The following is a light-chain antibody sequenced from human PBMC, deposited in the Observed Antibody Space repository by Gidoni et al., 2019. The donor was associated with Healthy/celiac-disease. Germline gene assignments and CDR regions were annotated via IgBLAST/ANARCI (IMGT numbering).Light chain of an antibody. Sequence: DIVVTQSPAALAVSLGERATINCKSSQSVLSSSNNKNYLAWYQQKPGQPPKLLIYWASTRDSGVPDRFSGSGSGTDFTLTISSLQAEDVAVYYCQQYYSTPPTFGQXTRLEIK. J-gene: IGKJ5*01. CDR3: QQYYSTPPT. V-gene: IGKV4-1*01. CDR2: WAS. CDR1: QSVLSSSNNKNY.